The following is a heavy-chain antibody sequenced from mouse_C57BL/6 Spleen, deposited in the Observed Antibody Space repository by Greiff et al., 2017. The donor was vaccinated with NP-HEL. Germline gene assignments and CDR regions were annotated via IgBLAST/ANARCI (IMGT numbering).Heavy chain of an antibody. CDR2: IDPSDSYT. Sequence: QVQLKQPGAELVMPGASVKLSCKASGYTFTSYWMHWVKQRPGQGLEWIGEIDPSDSYTNYNQKFKGKSTLTVDKSSSTAYMQLSSLTSEDSAVYYCARSGYGNYVYAMDYWGQGTSVTVSS. V-gene: IGHV1-69*01. CDR3: ARSGYGNYVYAMDY. D-gene: IGHD2-1*01. J-gene: IGHJ4*01. CDR1: GYTFTSYW.